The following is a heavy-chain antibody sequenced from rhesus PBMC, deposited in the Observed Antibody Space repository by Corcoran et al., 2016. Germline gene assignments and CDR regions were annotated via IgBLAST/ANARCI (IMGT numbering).Heavy chain of an antibody. D-gene: IGHD4-29*01. CDR3: ARTGSNSPWWYFDI. J-gene: IGHJ2*01. Sequence: QLQLQESGPGLVKPSETLSLPCAVSGGSISSNYWSWIRQPPGKGLEWIGRISGSGGSTDYNPSLKSRVTISTDTSKKQFSLKLSSVTAADTAVYYCARTGSNSPWWYFDIWGPGTPITISS. CDR2: ISGSGGST. CDR1: GGSISSNY. V-gene: IGHV4-173*01.